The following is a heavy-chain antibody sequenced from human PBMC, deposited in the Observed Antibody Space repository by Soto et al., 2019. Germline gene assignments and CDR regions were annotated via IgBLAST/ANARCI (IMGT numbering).Heavy chain of an antibody. CDR2: SRNKANSYTT. D-gene: IGHD2-2*01. CDR1: GFTFSDHY. J-gene: IGHJ1*01. Sequence: PGGSLRLSCAASGFTFSDHYMDWVRQAPGKGLEWVGRSRNKANSYTTEYAASVKGRFTISREDSENSLHLQMNSLKTEDTAVYYCANSPLYCSSTRCQFQHWGQGTLVTVSS. CDR3: ANSPLYCSSTRCQFQH. V-gene: IGHV3-72*01.